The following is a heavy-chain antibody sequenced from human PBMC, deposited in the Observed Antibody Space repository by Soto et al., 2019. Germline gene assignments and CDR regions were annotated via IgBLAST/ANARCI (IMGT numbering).Heavy chain of an antibody. CDR1: GYSFTDCA. Sequence: QVQLVQSGAEVKQPGASVKVSCQVSGYSFTDCALHWVRQAPGQRLEWMGWINTGNGNTKYSDNFRGRVIFTGDTSASTAHMELSSLSSDDTAVYYCARASCILRGVISWFDSWGQGILVSVSS. V-gene: IGHV1-3*04. D-gene: IGHD3-10*01. CDR3: ARASCILRGVISWFDS. J-gene: IGHJ5*01. CDR2: INTGNGNT.